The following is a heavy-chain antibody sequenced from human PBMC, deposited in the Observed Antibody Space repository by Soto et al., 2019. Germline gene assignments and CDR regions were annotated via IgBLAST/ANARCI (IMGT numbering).Heavy chain of an antibody. CDR2: ISYDGSNK. D-gene: IGHD3-9*01. CDR3: AKDLSYYDILTGYPIAYYYGMDV. Sequence: GGSLRLSCAASGFTFSSYGMHWVRQAPGKGLEWVAVISYDGSNKYYADSVKGRFTISRDNSKNTLYLQMNSLRAEDTAVYYCAKDLSYYDILTGYPIAYYYGMDVWGQGTTVTVSS. CDR1: GFTFSSYG. V-gene: IGHV3-30*18. J-gene: IGHJ6*02.